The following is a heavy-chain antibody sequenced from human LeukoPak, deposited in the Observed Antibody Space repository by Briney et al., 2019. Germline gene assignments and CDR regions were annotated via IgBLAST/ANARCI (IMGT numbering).Heavy chain of an antibody. J-gene: IGHJ6*04. Sequence: GSLRLSCAASGFVFSRYGMHWVRQAPGKGLEWVAVIWYDGTDKYYADSVRGRFTISRDNSKNTLYLQMNSLRAEDTAVYYCARANYGSGSNYYYGMDVWGKGTTVTVSS. D-gene: IGHD3-10*01. CDR3: ARANYGSGSNYYYGMDV. CDR2: IWYDGTDK. V-gene: IGHV3-33*01. CDR1: GFVFSRYG.